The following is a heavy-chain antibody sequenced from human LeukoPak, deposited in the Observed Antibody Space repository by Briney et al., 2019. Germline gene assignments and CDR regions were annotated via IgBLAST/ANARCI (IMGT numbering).Heavy chain of an antibody. Sequence: GGSLRLSCAASGFTFSSYGMHWVRQAPGKGLEWVAVISYDGSNKYYADSVKGRFTISRDNSKNTLYLQMNSLRAEDTAVYYCAKEFKRWLTPSPIDYWGQGTLVTVSS. D-gene: IGHD5-24*01. CDR1: GFTFSSYG. CDR3: AKEFKRWLTPSPIDY. J-gene: IGHJ4*02. V-gene: IGHV3-30*18. CDR2: ISYDGSNK.